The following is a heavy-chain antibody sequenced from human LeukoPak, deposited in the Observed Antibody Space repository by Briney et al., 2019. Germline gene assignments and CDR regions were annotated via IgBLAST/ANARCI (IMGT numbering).Heavy chain of an antibody. Sequence: SETLSLTCTVSGGSISSSSYYWGWIRQPPGRGLEWIGSIYYSGSTYYNPSLKSRVTISVDTSKNQFSLKLSSVTAADTAVYYCARLLWFGELLLDYWGQGTLVTVSS. CDR2: IYYSGST. CDR1: GGSISSSSYY. D-gene: IGHD3-10*01. CDR3: ARLLWFGELLLDY. V-gene: IGHV4-39*01. J-gene: IGHJ4*02.